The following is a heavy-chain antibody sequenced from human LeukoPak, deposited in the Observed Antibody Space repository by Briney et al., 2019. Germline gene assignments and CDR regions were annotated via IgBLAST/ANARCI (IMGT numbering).Heavy chain of an antibody. J-gene: IGHJ6*03. D-gene: IGHD2-15*01. CDR1: GFTFSDYY. CDR3: AKEKVVAAYYYYYYMDV. V-gene: IGHV3-11*04. CDR2: ISSSGSTI. Sequence: GGSLRLSCAASGFTFSDYYMSWIRQAPGKGLEWVSYISSSGSTIYYADSVKGRFTISRDNSKNTLYLQMNSLRAEDTAVYYCAKEKVVAAYYYYYYMDVWGKGTTVTVSS.